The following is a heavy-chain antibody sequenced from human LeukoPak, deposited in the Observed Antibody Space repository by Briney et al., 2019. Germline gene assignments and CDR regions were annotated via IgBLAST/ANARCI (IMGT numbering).Heavy chain of an antibody. D-gene: IGHD2-15*01. CDR3: TRGSSIFDY. CDR1: GFTFSSYS. V-gene: IGHV3-33*01. J-gene: IGHJ4*02. Sequence: PGGSLSFSCAASGFTFSSYSMHWLRQAPGKGLEWVAVIWYDGSNKYYTYSVRGRFTISRDNSKTTLYLQMNRLRAEVTAVYYCTRGSSIFDYWGQGTLVTVSS. CDR2: IWYDGSNK.